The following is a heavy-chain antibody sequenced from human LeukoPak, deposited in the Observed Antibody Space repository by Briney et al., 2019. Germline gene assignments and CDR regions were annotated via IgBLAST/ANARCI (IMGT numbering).Heavy chain of an antibody. V-gene: IGHV4-59*08. Sequence: SETLSLTCTVSGGSISSYYWGWIRQPPGKGLEWIGYIYYSGSTNYNPSLKGRVTISVDTSMNQFSLKLSSVTAADTAVYYCARHSPVYYDFDYWGQGTLVTVSS. CDR1: GGSISSYY. CDR3: ARHSPVYYDFDY. D-gene: IGHD3-10*01. CDR2: IYYSGST. J-gene: IGHJ4*02.